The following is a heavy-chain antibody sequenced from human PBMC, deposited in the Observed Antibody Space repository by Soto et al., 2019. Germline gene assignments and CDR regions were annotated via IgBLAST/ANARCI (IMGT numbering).Heavy chain of an antibody. V-gene: IGHV4-59*08. CDR3: ARFYGLDGFDF. J-gene: IGHJ3*01. CDR2: IFYSGST. Sequence: QVQLQESGPGLVKPSETLSLTCTVSGGSISSYYWSWIRQPPGKGLEWIGYIFYSGSTNYNPSLKSRVTISVDTSKNQFSLKLTSVTAADTAVYYCARFYGLDGFDFWGHGTMVTVSS. D-gene: IGHD3-16*01. CDR1: GGSISSYY.